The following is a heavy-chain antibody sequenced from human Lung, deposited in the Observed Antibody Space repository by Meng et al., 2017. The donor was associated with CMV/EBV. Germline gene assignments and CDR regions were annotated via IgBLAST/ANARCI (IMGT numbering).Heavy chain of an antibody. V-gene: IGHV3-23*01. J-gene: IGHJ4*02. Sequence: GESLKISCKGSGFTFNKYNMNWVRQAPGKGLKWVSAISGSGGSTYYADSVKGRFTISRDNSKNTLYLQMNSLRAEDTAVYYCAKDKIFGVTLDYWGQGTLVTVSS. CDR3: AKDKIFGVTLDY. CDR2: ISGSGGST. CDR1: GFTFNKYN. D-gene: IGHD3-3*01.